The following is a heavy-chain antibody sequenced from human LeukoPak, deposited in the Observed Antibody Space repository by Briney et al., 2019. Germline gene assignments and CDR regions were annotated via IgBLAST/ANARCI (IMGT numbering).Heavy chain of an antibody. J-gene: IGHJ3*02. D-gene: IGHD1-14*01. V-gene: IGHV3-30*03. CDR1: GFTFSNYG. Sequence: GRSLRLSCAAAGFTFSNYGIHWVRQAPDKGLEWVAVISNDGSNKDYADSVKGRFIISRDNSKNTLYLQMNSLRAEDAAVYYCARDRSGIYDAFDIWGQGTMVTVSS. CDR2: ISNDGSNK. CDR3: ARDRSGIYDAFDI.